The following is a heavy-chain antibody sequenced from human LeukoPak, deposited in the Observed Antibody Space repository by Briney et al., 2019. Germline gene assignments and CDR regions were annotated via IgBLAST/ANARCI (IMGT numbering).Heavy chain of an antibody. J-gene: IGHJ4*02. CDR1: GGSISSSSYY. CDR3: ARRGWAYFDY. V-gene: IGHV4-39*01. Sequence: SETLSLTCTVSGGSISSSSYYWGWIRQPPGKGLEWIGSIYDSGSTYHNPSLKSRVTISVDTSKNQFSLKLSSVTAADTAVYYCARRGWAYFDYWGQGTLGTVSS. CDR2: IYDSGST. D-gene: IGHD1-26*01.